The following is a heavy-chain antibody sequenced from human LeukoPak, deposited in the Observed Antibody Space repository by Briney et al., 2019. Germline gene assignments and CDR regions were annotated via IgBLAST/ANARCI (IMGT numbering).Heavy chain of an antibody. V-gene: IGHV1-18*01. CDR3: ARAETYYYGSRHDF. J-gene: IGHJ4*02. D-gene: IGHD3-10*01. Sequence: GASVTVSCKASGYTFTHYGISWVRQAPGQGLEWMGWISPYNGDTNYAQKFQDRVTMTTDTSTSTAYMGLRSLRSDDTAVYYCARAETYYYGSRHDFWGQGTLVTVSS. CDR2: ISPYNGDT. CDR1: GYTFTHYG.